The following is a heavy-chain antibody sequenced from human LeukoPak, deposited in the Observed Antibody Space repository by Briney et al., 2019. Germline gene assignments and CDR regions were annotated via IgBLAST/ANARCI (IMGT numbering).Heavy chain of an antibody. Sequence: PSETLSLTCTVSGGSISSGSHYWSWIRQPAGKGLEWIGRIYTSGSTNYNPSLKSRVTIAVDTSMNQFSLKLSSVTAADTAVYYCARDTSYCTSTSCHFNWFDPWGQGTLVTVSS. CDR1: GGSISSGSHY. CDR2: IYTSGST. CDR3: ARDTSYCTSTSCHFNWFDP. J-gene: IGHJ5*02. D-gene: IGHD2-2*01. V-gene: IGHV4-61*02.